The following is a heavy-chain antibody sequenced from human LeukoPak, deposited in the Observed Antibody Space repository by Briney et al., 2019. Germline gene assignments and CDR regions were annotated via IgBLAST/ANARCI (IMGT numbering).Heavy chain of an antibody. V-gene: IGHV1-18*01. Sequence: ASVKVSCKASGYTFTIYGISWVRQAPGQGLEWMGGISAYNGNTNYAQKLQGRVTMTTDTSTSTAYMELRSLRSDDTAVYYCARDLSQWLVLGKPDAFDIWGQGTMVTVSS. CDR3: ARDLSQWLVLGKPDAFDI. J-gene: IGHJ3*02. CDR2: ISAYNGNT. D-gene: IGHD6-19*01. CDR1: GYTFTIYG.